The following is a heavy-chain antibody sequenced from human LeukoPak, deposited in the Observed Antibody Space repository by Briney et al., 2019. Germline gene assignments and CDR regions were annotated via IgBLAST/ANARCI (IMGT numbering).Heavy chain of an antibody. CDR2: ISSNGGGT. Sequence: TGGSLRLSCAASGFTFSSYAMHWVRQAPGKGLEYVSGISSNGGGTSYANSVKGRFTISRDNSKNTLFLQMGRLRAEDMAVYYCARAAGDYEYYFDYWGQGTLVTVSS. D-gene: IGHD4-17*01. J-gene: IGHJ4*02. CDR1: GFTFSSYA. V-gene: IGHV3-64*01. CDR3: ARAAGDYEYYFDY.